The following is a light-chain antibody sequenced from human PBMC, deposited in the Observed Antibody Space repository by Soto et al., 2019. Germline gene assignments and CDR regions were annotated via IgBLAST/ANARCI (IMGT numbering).Light chain of an antibody. CDR2: ATS. CDR1: QTVSSY. V-gene: IGKV1-39*01. J-gene: IGKJ5*01. Sequence: DIQMTQSPSSLSASVGDRVNITCRASQTVSSYLNWYQQKPGRVPKLLIYATSNLQSGVASRFSGRGFGTDFSLTISFLQPDGFATYYWQLSFTTPSFGQGTRLEIK. CDR3: QLSFTTPS.